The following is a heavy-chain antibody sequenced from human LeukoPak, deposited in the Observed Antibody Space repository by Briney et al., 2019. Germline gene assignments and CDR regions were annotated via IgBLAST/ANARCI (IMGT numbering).Heavy chain of an antibody. J-gene: IGHJ3*02. D-gene: IGHD6-6*01. V-gene: IGHV3-23*01. CDR3: AKVIGGSSAYDALDI. CDR1: GFTFSTYW. Sequence: GGSLRLSCAASGFTFSTYWMSWVRQAPGKGLEWVSAISGSGGSTYYADSVKGRFTISRDNSKNTLYLQMNSLRVEDTAVYYCAKVIGGSSAYDALDIWGQGTMVTVSS. CDR2: ISGSGGST.